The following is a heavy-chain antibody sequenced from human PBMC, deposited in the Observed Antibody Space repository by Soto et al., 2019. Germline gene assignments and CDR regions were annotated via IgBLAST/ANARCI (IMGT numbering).Heavy chain of an antibody. V-gene: IGHV3-74*01. CDR2: INSDGSST. CDR3: AREGYYDSSGYYWEGDYYYGMDV. Sequence: GGSLRLSCAASGFTFSSYWMHWVRQAPGKGLVWVSRINSDGSSTSYADSVKGRFTISRDNAKNTLYLQMNSLRAEDTAVYYCAREGYYDSSGYYWEGDYYYGMDVWGQGTTVTVS. D-gene: IGHD3-22*01. CDR1: GFTFSSYW. J-gene: IGHJ6*02.